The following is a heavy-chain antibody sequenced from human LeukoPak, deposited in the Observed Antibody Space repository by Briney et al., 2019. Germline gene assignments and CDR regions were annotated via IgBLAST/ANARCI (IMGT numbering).Heavy chain of an antibody. V-gene: IGHV3-30-3*01. J-gene: IGHJ4*02. Sequence: PGGSLRLSCAASGFTFSSYAMHWVRQAPGKGLEWVAVISYDGSNKYYADSVKGRFTISRDNSKNTLYLQMNSLRAEDTAVYYCARDCSSTSCYGDYWGQGTLVTVSS. CDR2: ISYDGSNK. D-gene: IGHD2-2*01. CDR1: GFTFSSYA. CDR3: ARDCSSTSCYGDY.